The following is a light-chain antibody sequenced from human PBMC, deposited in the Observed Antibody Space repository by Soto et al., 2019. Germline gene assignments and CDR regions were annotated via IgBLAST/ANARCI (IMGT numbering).Light chain of an antibody. CDR3: SSWTSSTTQV. V-gene: IGLV2-14*01. CDR2: EVN. Sequence: QSALTQPPSASGSPGQSVTISCTGTSSDIGGYNYVSWYQQHPGKAPKLMIYEVNNRPSGVSNRFSGSKSGNTASLTISGLQAEDEADYYCSSWTSSTTQVLGGGTKVTVL. J-gene: IGLJ3*02. CDR1: SSDIGGYNY.